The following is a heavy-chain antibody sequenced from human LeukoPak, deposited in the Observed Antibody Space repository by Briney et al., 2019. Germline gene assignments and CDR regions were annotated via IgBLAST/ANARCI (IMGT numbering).Heavy chain of an antibody. J-gene: IGHJ6*02. Sequence: GGSLRLSCAASGFTFSRYWMHWVRRPPGKGLVWVSRIKTDGSYTSYADSVKGRFTISRDNTKSTLYLQMNGVRGEDTAVYYCASEEGGLDVWGQGTTVTVSS. CDR3: ASEEGGLDV. V-gene: IGHV3-74*03. CDR2: IKTDGSYT. CDR1: GFTFSRYW.